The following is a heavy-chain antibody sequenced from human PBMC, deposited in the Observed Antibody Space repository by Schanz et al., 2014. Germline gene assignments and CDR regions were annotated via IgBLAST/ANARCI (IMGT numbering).Heavy chain of an antibody. V-gene: IGHV1-2*02. Sequence: QVQLVQSGPAVKKPGASMKVSCLASGYSFTEYFLHWVRQAPGQGLEWMGWINPNSGETNYGQKFQGRVTLTSDTSISTAFMELSGLTSDDTATYFCARARYTGYDCSGYWGQGTLLIVSS. CDR3: ARARYTGYDCSGY. CDR1: GYSFTEYF. D-gene: IGHD5-12*01. CDR2: INPNSGET. J-gene: IGHJ4*02.